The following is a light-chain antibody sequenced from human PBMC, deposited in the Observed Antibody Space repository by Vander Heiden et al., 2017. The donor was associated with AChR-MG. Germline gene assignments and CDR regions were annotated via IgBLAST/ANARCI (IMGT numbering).Light chain of an antibody. Sequence: QMTQSPTTLPSSVGDRVTITCRAGQESGKWLAWYQQKPGKAPQLLLYEASSLESGGPSRCIGSGAGTECTLTIGGLQPDDVATDYCQEYDGFTRTFGQGTKVEIK. V-gene: IGKV1-5*03. J-gene: IGKJ1*01. CDR2: EAS. CDR3: QEYDGFTRT. CDR1: QESGKW.